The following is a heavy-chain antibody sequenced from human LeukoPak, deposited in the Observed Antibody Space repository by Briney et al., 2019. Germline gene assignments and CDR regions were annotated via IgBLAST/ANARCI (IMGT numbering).Heavy chain of an antibody. V-gene: IGHV4-4*07. Sequence: SETLSLTCTVSGGSISSYYRSWIRQPAGKGLEWIGRIYTSGSTNYNPSLKSRVTMSVDTSKIQFSLKLSSVTAADAAVYYCARDRGYSGYDWYYYYYMDVWGKGTTVTISS. J-gene: IGHJ6*03. CDR1: GGSISSYY. D-gene: IGHD5-12*01. CDR2: IYTSGST. CDR3: ARDRGYSGYDWYYYYYMDV.